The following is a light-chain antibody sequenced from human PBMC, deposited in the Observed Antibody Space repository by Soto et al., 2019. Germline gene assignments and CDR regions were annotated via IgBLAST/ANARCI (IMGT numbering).Light chain of an antibody. Sequence: QSALTQPASVSGSPGQSITISCTGTNSDVGGYNFVSWYQHHPGKAPKLMIYEVSDRPSGVSNRFSGSKSGNTASLTISGLQAEDEADYYCSSYTSSTTHVVFGGGTKVTVL. CDR1: NSDVGGYNF. CDR2: EVS. V-gene: IGLV2-14*01. J-gene: IGLJ2*01. CDR3: SSYTSSTTHVV.